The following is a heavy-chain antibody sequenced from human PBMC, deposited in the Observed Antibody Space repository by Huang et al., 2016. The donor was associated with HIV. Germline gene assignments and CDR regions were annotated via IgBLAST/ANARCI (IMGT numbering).Heavy chain of an antibody. J-gene: IGHJ4*02. CDR1: GFTFNTFW. CDR3: VREKFPSRLGEILLAY. V-gene: IGHV3-7*01. CDR2: IKQDGSEK. D-gene: IGHD3-16*01. Sequence: EVQLVESGGDLVQPGGSLRLSCAASGFTFNTFWMSWVRQAPGKGLEWVANIKQDGSEKNYGDSVKGRFTISRDNANISMYLQMNSLRPEDTAVYFCVREKFPSRLGEILLAYWGQGTPVTVSS.